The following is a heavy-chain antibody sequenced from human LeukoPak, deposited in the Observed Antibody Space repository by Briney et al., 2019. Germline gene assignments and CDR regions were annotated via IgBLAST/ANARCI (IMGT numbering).Heavy chain of an antibody. CDR2: IYTSEST. CDR1: GGSISSSNYY. D-gene: IGHD3-10*01. V-gene: IGHV4-61*02. J-gene: IGHJ4*02. Sequence: SETLSLTCSVSGGSISSSNYYWSWIRQPAGKGLEWIGRIYTSESTNYNPSLKSRVTMSVDTSKNQFSLKLSSVTAADTAVYYCARWDVLPSYWGQGTLVTVSS. CDR3: ARWDVLPSY.